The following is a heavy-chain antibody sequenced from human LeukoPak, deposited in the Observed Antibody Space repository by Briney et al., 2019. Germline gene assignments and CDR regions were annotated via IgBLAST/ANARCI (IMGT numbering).Heavy chain of an antibody. CDR1: GFTLSSYA. CDR2: ISGSGGST. D-gene: IGHD3-3*01. J-gene: IGHJ4*02. V-gene: IGHV3-23*01. Sequence: GGSLRLSCAASGFTLSSYAMNWVRQAPGKGLEWGSAISGSGGSTYYADSVKGRFTISRDNSKNTLYLQMNSLRAEDTAVYYCAKGESITIFGVVTGFDYWGQGTLVTVSS. CDR3: AKGESITIFGVVTGFDY.